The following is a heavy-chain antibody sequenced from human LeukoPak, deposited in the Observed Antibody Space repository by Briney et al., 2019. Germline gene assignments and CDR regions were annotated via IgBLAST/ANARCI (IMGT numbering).Heavy chain of an antibody. CDR2: INHRGST. CDR3: ASSVGSTDY. CDR1: GESLSKYY. Sequence: ASETLSLTCAVYGESLSKYYWTWIRQSPGKGLEWIGEINHRGSTNLNPSLESRVTLSVDTSKYQFSLKLTSVTAADAAVYYCASSVGSTDYWGQGTLVTVSS. D-gene: IGHD1-26*01. J-gene: IGHJ4*02. V-gene: IGHV4-34*01.